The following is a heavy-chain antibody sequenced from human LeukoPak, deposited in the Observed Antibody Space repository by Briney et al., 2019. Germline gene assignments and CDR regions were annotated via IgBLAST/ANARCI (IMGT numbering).Heavy chain of an antibody. CDR2: MNPNSGNT. CDR1: GYTFTSYD. CDR3: ARVPIVYDSSGYSPWDYYYYMDV. V-gene: IGHV1-8*01. J-gene: IGHJ6*03. Sequence: GASVKVSCKASGYTFTSYDINWVRQATGQGLEWMGWMNPNSGNTGYAQKFQGRVTMTRNTSISTAYMELSSMRSDDTAVYYCARVPIVYDSSGYSPWDYYYYMDVWGKGTTVTVSS. D-gene: IGHD3-22*01.